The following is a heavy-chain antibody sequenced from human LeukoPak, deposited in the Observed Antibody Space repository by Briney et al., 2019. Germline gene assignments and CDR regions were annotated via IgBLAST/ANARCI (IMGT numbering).Heavy chain of an antibody. Sequence: PWASVKVSCKASGGTFSSYAISWVRQAPGQGLEWVGRIIPIFGTANYAQKFQGRVTITTDESTSTAYMELSSLRSEDTAVYYCARGIEMATIHRGDYWGQGTLVTVSS. CDR1: GGTFSSYA. V-gene: IGHV1-69*05. CDR3: ARGIEMATIHRGDY. CDR2: IIPIFGTA. J-gene: IGHJ4*02. D-gene: IGHD5-24*01.